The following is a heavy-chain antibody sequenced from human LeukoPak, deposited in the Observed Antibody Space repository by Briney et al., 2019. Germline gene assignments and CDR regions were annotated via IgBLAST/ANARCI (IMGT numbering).Heavy chain of an antibody. CDR2: ISSSSSTI. Sequence: GGSLRLSCAASGFTFSSYSMNWVRQAPGKGLEWVSYISSSSSTIYYADSVKGRFTISRDNAKSSLYLQMNSLRAEDTAVYYCARDGVARFVEWLTAFDYWGQGTLVTVSS. J-gene: IGHJ4*02. V-gene: IGHV3-48*01. D-gene: IGHD3-3*01. CDR1: GFTFSSYS. CDR3: ARDGVARFVEWLTAFDY.